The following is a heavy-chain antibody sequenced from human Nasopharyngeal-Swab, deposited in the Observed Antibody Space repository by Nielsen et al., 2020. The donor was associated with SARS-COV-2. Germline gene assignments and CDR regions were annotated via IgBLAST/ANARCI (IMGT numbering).Heavy chain of an antibody. CDR1: GYTFTSYD. J-gene: IGHJ4*02. CDR3: ARVNLSGFFEWLSIQGLWDY. V-gene: IGHV1-8*01. Sequence: ASVKVSCKASGYTFTSYDINWVRQATGQGLEWMGWMNPNSGNTGYAQKFQGRVTMTRNTSISTAYMELRSLRSDDTAVYYCARVNLSGFFEWLSIQGLWDYWGQGTLVTVSS. D-gene: IGHD3-3*01. CDR2: MNPNSGNT.